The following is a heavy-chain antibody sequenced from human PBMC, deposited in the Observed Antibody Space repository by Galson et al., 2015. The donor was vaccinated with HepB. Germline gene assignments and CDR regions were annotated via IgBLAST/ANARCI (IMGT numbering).Heavy chain of an antibody. V-gene: IGHV1-18*01. Sequence: SVKVSCKASGYTFTSYGISWVRQAPGQGLEWMGWISAYNGNTNYAQKLQGRVTMTTDTPTSTAYMELRSLRSDDTAVYYCARGSGAYYYYYYMDVWGKGTTVTVSS. CDR2: ISAYNGNT. CDR3: ARGSGAYYYYYYMDV. CDR1: GYTFTSYG. J-gene: IGHJ6*03.